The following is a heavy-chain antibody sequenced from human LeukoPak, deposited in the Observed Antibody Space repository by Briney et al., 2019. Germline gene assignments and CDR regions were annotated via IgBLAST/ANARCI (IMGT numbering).Heavy chain of an antibody. CDR2: IYYSGST. D-gene: IGHD3-10*01. CDR3: ARDRGGY. V-gene: IGHV4-59*01. CDR1: GGSISSYY. Sequence: SETLSLTCTVSGGSISSYYWSWIRQPPGKGLEWIGYIYYSGSTNYNPSLKSRVTISVDTSKNQFSLRLSSVTAADTAVYYCARDRGGYWGQGTLVTVSS. J-gene: IGHJ4*02.